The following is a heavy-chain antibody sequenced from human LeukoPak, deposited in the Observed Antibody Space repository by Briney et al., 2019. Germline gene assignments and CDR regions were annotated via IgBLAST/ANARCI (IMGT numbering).Heavy chain of an antibody. CDR3: AKVEAATVTADA. Sequence: GGSLRLSCAASGFTFNAFGMNWVRQAPGKGLEWVSAISGSGGSTYYADSVKGRFTISRDNSKNTLYLQMNSLRAEDTAVYYCAKVEAATVTADAWGQGTLVTVSS. D-gene: IGHD4-17*01. CDR2: ISGSGGST. V-gene: IGHV3-23*01. CDR1: GFTFNAFG. J-gene: IGHJ5*02.